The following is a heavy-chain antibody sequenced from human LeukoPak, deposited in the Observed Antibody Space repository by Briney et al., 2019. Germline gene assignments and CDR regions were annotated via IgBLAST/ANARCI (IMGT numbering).Heavy chain of an antibody. CDR1: GDSVSSNSAA. CDR2: TYCRSKWYY. Sequence: SQTLSLTCAISGDSVSSNSAAWNWIRQSPSRGLEWLGMTYCRSKWYYEYAISVQSRVSINPDTSKNQFSLQLNSVIPEDTAVYFCVRSLGTSGLGYWGQGTLVTVPS. J-gene: IGHJ4*02. D-gene: IGHD6-19*01. CDR3: VRSLGTSGLGY. V-gene: IGHV6-1*01.